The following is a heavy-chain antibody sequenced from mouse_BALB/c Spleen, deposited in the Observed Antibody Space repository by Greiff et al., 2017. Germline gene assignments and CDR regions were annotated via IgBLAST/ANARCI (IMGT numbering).Heavy chain of an antibody. CDR3: AREGTLSMDY. V-gene: IGHV1S137*01. D-gene: IGHD3-3*01. CDR2: ISTYYGDA. Sequence: QVQLKQSGAELVRPGVSVKISCKGSGYTFTDYAMHWVKQSHAKSLEWIGVISTYYGDASYNQKFKGKATMTVDKSSSTAYMELARLTSEDSAIYYCAREGTLSMDYWGQGTSVTVSS. CDR1: GYTFTDYA. J-gene: IGHJ4*01.